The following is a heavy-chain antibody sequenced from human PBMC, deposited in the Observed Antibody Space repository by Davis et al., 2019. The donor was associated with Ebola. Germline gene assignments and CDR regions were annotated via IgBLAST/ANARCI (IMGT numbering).Heavy chain of an antibody. Sequence: PGGSLRLSCAASGFTVSRNYMSWVRQAPGKGLEWVSVIYSGGSTYHADSAKGRFTISRDNSKNTLYLQMNSLRAEDTAVYYCARDGYNQYYGMDVWGQGTAVTVSS. V-gene: IGHV3-53*01. CDR1: GFTVSRNY. D-gene: IGHD5-24*01. J-gene: IGHJ6*02. CDR3: ARDGYNQYYGMDV. CDR2: IYSGGST.